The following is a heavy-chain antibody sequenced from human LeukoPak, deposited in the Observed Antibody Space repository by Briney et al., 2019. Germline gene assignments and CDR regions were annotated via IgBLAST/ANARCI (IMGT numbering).Heavy chain of an antibody. J-gene: IGHJ4*02. CDR3: TPLGVDHGDYWDY. V-gene: IGHV3-15*01. CDR2: IKSKIDGGPT. Sequence: GGSLRLSCAASGFTFSNVWMSWVRQAPGKGLEWVGRIKSKIDGGPTDYAAPVKGRFTISRDDSKNTLYLQMNSLKTEDTAVYYCTPLGVDHGDYWDYWGQGTLVTVSS. D-gene: IGHD4-17*01. CDR1: GFTFSNVW.